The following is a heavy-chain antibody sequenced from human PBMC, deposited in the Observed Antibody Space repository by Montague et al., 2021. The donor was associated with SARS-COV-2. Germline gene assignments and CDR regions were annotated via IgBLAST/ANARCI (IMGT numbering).Heavy chain of an antibody. D-gene: IGHD3-3*01. V-gene: IGHV4-59*12. Sequence: SETLSLTCTVSGGSISPYYWSWIRQSPGKGLECIGYTSYSGSTDYNPSLKSRVTISIDTSKNQFSLKLSSVTVADMAVYYCARWGEYYDSPYYYYAMDVWGQGTTGTVSS. CDR3: ARWGEYYDSPYYYYAMDV. J-gene: IGHJ6*01. CDR1: GGSISPYY. CDR2: TSYSGST.